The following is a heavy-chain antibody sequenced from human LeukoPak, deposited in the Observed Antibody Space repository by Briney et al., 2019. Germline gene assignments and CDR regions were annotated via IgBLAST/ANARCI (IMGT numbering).Heavy chain of an antibody. V-gene: IGHV4-4*07. Sequence: PSETLSLTCTVSGGSISSYYWSWIRQPAGKGLEWIGRIYTSGSTNYNPSLKSRVTMSVDKSKNQFSLKLSSVTAADTAVYYCATTGVGATLFDAFDIWGQGTMVTVSS. J-gene: IGHJ3*02. CDR3: ATTGVGATLFDAFDI. CDR2: IYTSGST. CDR1: GGSISSYY. D-gene: IGHD1-26*01.